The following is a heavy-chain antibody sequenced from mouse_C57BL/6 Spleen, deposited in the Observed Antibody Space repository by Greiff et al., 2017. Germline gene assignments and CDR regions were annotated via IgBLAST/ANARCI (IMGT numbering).Heavy chain of an antibody. CDR3: ARDATGTGMDY. CDR1: GFTFSDFY. Sequence: EVQVVESGGGLVQSGRSLRLSCATSGFTFSDFYMEWVRQAPGKGLEWIAASRNKANDYTTEYSASVKGRFIVSRDTSQSILYLQMNALRAEDTAIYYCARDATGTGMDYWGQGTSVTVSS. J-gene: IGHJ4*01. CDR2: SRNKANDYTT. V-gene: IGHV7-1*01. D-gene: IGHD4-1*01.